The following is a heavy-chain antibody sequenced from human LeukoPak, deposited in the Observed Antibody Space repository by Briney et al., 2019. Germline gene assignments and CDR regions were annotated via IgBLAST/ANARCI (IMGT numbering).Heavy chain of an antibody. Sequence: GGSLRLSCAASGFTFSDAWMSWVRQAPGMGLEWVGRIKSKTDGGTTDYAAPVKGRFTISRDDSKTTLYLQINSLKTEDTDVYYCTADMPASSRAADYWGQGTLVTVSS. D-gene: IGHD2-15*01. V-gene: IGHV3-15*01. J-gene: IGHJ4*02. CDR1: GFTFSDAW. CDR3: TADMPASSRAADY. CDR2: IKSKTDGGTT.